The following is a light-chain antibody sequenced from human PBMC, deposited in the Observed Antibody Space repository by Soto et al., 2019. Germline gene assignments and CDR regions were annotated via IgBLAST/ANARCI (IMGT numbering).Light chain of an antibody. Sequence: SYELTQPPSVSVSSGQTASITCSGANLGERNACWYQQKPGQSPVLVIYLDTKRPSGIPERFSGSNSGNTATLTISGTQAVDDADYYCQAWDDTTGVGFGGGTKLTVL. CDR1: NLGERN. CDR3: QAWDDTTGVG. CDR2: LDT. V-gene: IGLV3-1*01. J-gene: IGLJ2*01.